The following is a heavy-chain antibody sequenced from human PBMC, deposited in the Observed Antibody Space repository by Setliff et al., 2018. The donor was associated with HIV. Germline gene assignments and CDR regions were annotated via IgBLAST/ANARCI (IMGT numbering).Heavy chain of an antibody. CDR2: IYSSGVT. Sequence: PGGSLRLSCAASGFTVSTNYINWVRQAPGKGLEWVSLIYSSGVTKYADSVKGRFTISRDNPKNTIYLQMNSLRAEDTAVYYCASGYCTAGACSRAFETWGQGTMVTVSS. D-gene: IGHD2-8*02. V-gene: IGHV3-66*02. CDR3: ASGYCTAGACSRAFET. CDR1: GFTVSTNY. J-gene: IGHJ3*02.